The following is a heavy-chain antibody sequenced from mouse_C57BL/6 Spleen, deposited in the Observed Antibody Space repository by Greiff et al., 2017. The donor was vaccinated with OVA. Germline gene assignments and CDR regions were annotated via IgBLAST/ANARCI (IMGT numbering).Heavy chain of an antibody. Sequence: EVMLVESGGGLVKPGGSLKLSCAASGFTFSDYGMHWVRQAPEKGLEWVAYISSGSSTIYYADTVKGRFTISRDNAKNTLFLQMTSLRSEDTAMYYCARSGTTVVGGDYWGQGTTLTVSS. CDR2: ISSGSSTI. CDR3: ARSGTTVVGGDY. D-gene: IGHD1-1*01. J-gene: IGHJ2*01. CDR1: GFTFSDYG. V-gene: IGHV5-17*01.